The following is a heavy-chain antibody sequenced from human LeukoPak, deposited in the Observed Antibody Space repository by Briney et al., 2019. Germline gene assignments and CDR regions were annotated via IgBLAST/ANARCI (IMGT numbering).Heavy chain of an antibody. CDR1: GFTVSNNY. CDR3: ARTRSSSWRASLDY. Sequence: PGGSLRLSCAVSGFTVSNNYMTWVRQAPGKGLEWVSVIYSGGSTYYADSVKGRFTISRDNSRNTLYLQMNSLKVEDTAVHYCARTRSSSWRASLDYWGQGTLVTVSS. J-gene: IGHJ4*02. D-gene: IGHD6-13*01. V-gene: IGHV3-53*01. CDR2: IYSGGST.